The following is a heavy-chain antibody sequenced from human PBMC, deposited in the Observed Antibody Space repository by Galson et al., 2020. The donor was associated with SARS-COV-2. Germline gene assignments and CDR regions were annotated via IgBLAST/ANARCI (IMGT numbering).Heavy chain of an antibody. CDR1: GFPFSTCG. Sequence: GESLKISCVGSGFPFSTCGMQWVRQAPGKGLEWVALISYDGVNKYYADSVKGRFTISSDNSKNTLYLQMNSLRAEDTAVYYCAKEYNTGWYFTYYMEVWGKGTTVTISS. J-gene: IGHJ6*03. D-gene: IGHD6-19*01. V-gene: IGHV3-30*18. CDR2: ISYDGVNK. CDR3: AKEYNTGWYFTYYMEV.